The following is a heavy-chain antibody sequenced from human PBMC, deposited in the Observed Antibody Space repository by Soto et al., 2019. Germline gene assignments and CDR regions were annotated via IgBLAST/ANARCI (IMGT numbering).Heavy chain of an antibody. V-gene: IGHV4-31*03. CDR2: IYYSGST. J-gene: IGHJ2*01. D-gene: IGHD6-19*01. CDR3: VRDPSANYWYFDL. Sequence: QVQLQESGPGLVKPSQTLSLTCTVSGGSISIGGNYWSWIRQHPGKGLEWIGYIYYSGSTYYNPSLKSRLTISVYTSKNRFSLKLSSVTAADTAVYYCVRDPSANYWYFDLWGRGTLVTVSS. CDR1: GGSISIGGNY.